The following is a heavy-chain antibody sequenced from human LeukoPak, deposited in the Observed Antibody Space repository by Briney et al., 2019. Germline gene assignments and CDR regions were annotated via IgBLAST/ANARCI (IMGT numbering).Heavy chain of an antibody. CDR2: ISGSGGST. J-gene: IGHJ4*02. V-gene: IGHV3-23*01. CDR1: GFTFSSYA. CDR3: AASIRARYFDC. D-gene: IGHD3-16*01. Sequence: GGSLRLSCAASGFTFSSYAMSWVRQAPGKGLEWVSAISGSGGSTYYADSVQGRFTISRDNSKNTLYLQMNSLRAEDTAVYYCAASIRARYFDCWGQGTLVTVSS.